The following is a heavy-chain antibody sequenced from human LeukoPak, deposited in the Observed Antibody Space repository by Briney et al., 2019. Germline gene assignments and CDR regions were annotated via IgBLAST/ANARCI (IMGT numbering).Heavy chain of an antibody. V-gene: IGHV3-30*04. CDR1: GFTFNNHV. CDR2: MSIDGNLK. CDR3: TRDPIMGVPDYFDY. Sequence: GGSLRLSCAASGFTFNNHVMHWVRQAPGKGLEWVAVMSIDGNLKFYADSVRGRFTISRDNSRNTLYLELNSLRVEDTAVYYCTRDPIMGVPDYFDYWGQGTLVAVSS. D-gene: IGHD1-26*01. J-gene: IGHJ4*02.